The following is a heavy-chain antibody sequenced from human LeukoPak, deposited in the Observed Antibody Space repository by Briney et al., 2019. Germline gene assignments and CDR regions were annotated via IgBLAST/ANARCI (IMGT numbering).Heavy chain of an antibody. V-gene: IGHV3-23*01. CDR3: AKQLGYCSDGSCYFPY. Sequence: GGSLRLSCAASGFTFSSSAMSWVRKAPGKGLEWVSAISNNGGYTYYADSVQGRFTISRDNSKSTLCLQMNSLRAEDTAVYYCAKQLGYCSDGSCYFPYWGQGTLVTVSS. CDR1: GFTFSSSA. J-gene: IGHJ4*02. D-gene: IGHD2-15*01. CDR2: ISNNGGYT.